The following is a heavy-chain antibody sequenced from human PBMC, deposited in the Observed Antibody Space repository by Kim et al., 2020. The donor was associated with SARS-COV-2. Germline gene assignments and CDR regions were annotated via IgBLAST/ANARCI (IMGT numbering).Heavy chain of an antibody. CDR1: GFTFSNAW. J-gene: IGHJ4*02. CDR3: TTDLEYSSAQIDY. D-gene: IGHD6-19*01. Sequence: LSLTCAASGFTFSNAWMSWVRQAPGKGLEWVGRIKSKTDGGTTDYAAPVKGKFTISRDDSKNTLYLQMNSLKTEDTAVYYCTTDLEYSSAQIDYWGQGTLVTVSS. CDR2: IKSKTDGGTT. V-gene: IGHV3-15*01.